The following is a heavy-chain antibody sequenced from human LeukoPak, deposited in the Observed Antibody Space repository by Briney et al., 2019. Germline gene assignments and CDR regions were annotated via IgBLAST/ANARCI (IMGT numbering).Heavy chain of an antibody. V-gene: IGHV3-21*01. D-gene: IGHD3-10*01. CDR3: ARDKIRGVIRSPIDY. CDR2: ISPGSDYI. J-gene: IGHJ4*02. Sequence: GGSLRLSCAASGISFSRYSMNWVRQAPGKGLEWVSSISPGSDYIYYADSVKGRFTISRDNAKNSLYLQMNSLRAEDTAVYYCARDKIRGVIRSPIDYWGQGTLVTVSS. CDR1: GISFSRYS.